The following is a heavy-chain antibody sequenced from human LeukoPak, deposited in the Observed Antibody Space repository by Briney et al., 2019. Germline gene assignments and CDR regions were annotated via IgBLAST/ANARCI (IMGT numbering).Heavy chain of an antibody. CDR3: ARHRIPAALASAFDY. CDR1: GGSISSSSYY. V-gene: IGHV4-39*01. J-gene: IGHJ4*02. CDR2: IYYSGNT. D-gene: IGHD2-2*01. Sequence: PSETLSLTCTVSGGSISSSSYYWDWIRQPPGKGLEWIGAIYYSGNTNYNPSFKSRVTISVDTSKNQFSLKLSSVTAADTAVYYCARHRIPAALASAFDYWGQGTLVTVSS.